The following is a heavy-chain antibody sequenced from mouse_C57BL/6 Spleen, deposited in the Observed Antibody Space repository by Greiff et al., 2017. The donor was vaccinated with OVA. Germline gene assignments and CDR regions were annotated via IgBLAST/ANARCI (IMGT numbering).Heavy chain of an antibody. CDR3: VGSEAYYAMDY. J-gene: IGHJ4*01. CDR1: GFSFIHYA. Sequence: DAGGGLVQPKGSLKLSCAASGFSFIHYAMHWVRLAPGEGLEWVARVRSKSYNYATYYADSVKDRFTISRDDAESMLYLQMNNLKTEDTAMYDCVGSEAYYAMDYWGQGTSVTVSS. V-gene: IGHV10-1*01. CDR2: VRSKSYNYAT.